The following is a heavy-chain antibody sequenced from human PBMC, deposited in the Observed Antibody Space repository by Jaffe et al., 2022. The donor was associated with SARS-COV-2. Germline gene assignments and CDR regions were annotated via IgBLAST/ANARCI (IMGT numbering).Heavy chain of an antibody. CDR3: AKDHNKGRIRFLEWLLGY. J-gene: IGHJ4*02. D-gene: IGHD3-3*01. Sequence: QVQLVESGGGVVQPGRSLRLSCAASGFTFSSYGMHWVRQAPGKGLEWVAVISYDGSNKYYADSVKGRFTISRDNSKNTLYLQMNSLRAEDTAVYYCAKDHNKGRIRFLEWLLGYWGQGTLVTVSS. CDR1: GFTFSSYG. CDR2: ISYDGSNK. V-gene: IGHV3-30*18.